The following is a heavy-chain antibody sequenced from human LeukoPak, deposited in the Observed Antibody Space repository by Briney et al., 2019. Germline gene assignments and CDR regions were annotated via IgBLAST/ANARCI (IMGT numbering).Heavy chain of an antibody. CDR3: ARDNTGSALYYYDSSGYYGD. D-gene: IGHD3-22*01. J-gene: IGHJ4*02. V-gene: IGHV1-46*01. Sequence: ASVKVSCKASGYTFTSYYMHWVRQAPGQGLEWMGIINPSGGSTSYAQKFQGRVTMTRDTSTSTVYMELSSLRSEDTAVYYCARDNTGSALYYYDSSGYYGDWGQGTLVTASS. CDR2: INPSGGST. CDR1: GYTFTSYY.